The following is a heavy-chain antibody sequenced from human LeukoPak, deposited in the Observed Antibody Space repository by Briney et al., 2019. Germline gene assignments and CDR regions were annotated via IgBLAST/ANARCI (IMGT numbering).Heavy chain of an antibody. CDR3: ARGLSGDPYYFDY. CDR1: GFTVSSYY. Sequence: AGGSLRLSCAASGFTVSSYYMSWVRQAPGKGLEWVSVIYSGGSTYYADSVKGRLTISRDNSKNTLYLQMSSLRAEDTAVYYCARGLSGDPYYFDYWGQGTLVTVSS. CDR2: IYSGGST. J-gene: IGHJ4*02. V-gene: IGHV3-66*02. D-gene: IGHD7-27*01.